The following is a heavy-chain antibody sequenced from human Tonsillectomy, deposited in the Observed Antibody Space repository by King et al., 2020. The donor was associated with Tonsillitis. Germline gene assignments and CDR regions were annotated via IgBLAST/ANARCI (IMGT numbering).Heavy chain of an antibody. CDR1: GGSINSYY. J-gene: IGHJ4*02. CDR2: IYYSGST. CDR3: ARRGSGWSHFDY. V-gene: IGHV4-59*01. D-gene: IGHD6-13*01. Sequence: HVQLQESGPGLVKPSETLSLTCTVSGGSINSYYWSWIRQPPGEGLEWIGYIYYSGSTNYNPSLKSRVSISVDTAKNQFSLNLTSVTAADTAVYYCARRGSGWSHFDYWGQGTLVTVSS.